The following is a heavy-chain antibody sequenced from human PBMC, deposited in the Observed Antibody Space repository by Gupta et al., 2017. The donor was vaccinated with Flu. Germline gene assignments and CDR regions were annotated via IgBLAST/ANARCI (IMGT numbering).Heavy chain of an antibody. CDR3: ARDRGGWLQFRRAIGYFDY. D-gene: IGHD5-12*01. Sequence: QVQLVQSGAEVKKPGASVKVSCKASGYTFTSYYMHWVRQAPGQGLEWMGIINPSGGSTSYAQKFQGRVTMTRDTSTSTVYMELSSLRSEDTAVYYCARDRGGWLQFRRAIGYFDYWGQGTLVTVSS. V-gene: IGHV1-46*01. CDR2: INPSGGST. J-gene: IGHJ4*02. CDR1: GYTFTSYY.